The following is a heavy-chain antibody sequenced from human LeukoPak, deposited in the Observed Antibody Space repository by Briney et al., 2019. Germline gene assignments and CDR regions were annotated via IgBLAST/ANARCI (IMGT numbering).Heavy chain of an antibody. Sequence: SETLSLTCTVSGGSISSYYWSWIRQPAGKGLEWIGRIYTSGSTNYNPSLKSRVTMSVDTSKNQFSLKLSSVTAADTAVYYCARDRAVIGYCSSTSCPNYYYYYMDVWGKGTTVTVSS. CDR1: GGSISSYY. CDR2: IYTSGST. D-gene: IGHD2-2*01. V-gene: IGHV4-4*07. CDR3: ARDRAVIGYCSSTSCPNYYYYYMDV. J-gene: IGHJ6*03.